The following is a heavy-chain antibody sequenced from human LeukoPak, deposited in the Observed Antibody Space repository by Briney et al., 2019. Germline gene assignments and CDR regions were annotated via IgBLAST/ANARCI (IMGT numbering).Heavy chain of an antibody. CDR2: IKQEGSET. J-gene: IGHJ4*01. CDR3: ARSESTMTTWSMDY. D-gene: IGHD4-17*01. Sequence: GGSLRLSCAASGFPFSRYWMTWVRQAPGKGLEWVAYIKQEGSETYYVDSVEGRFTISRDNAKNSLYLQMNSLRAEDTAIYYCARSESTMTTWSMDYWGHGILVTVS. CDR1: GFPFSRYW. V-gene: IGHV3-7*01.